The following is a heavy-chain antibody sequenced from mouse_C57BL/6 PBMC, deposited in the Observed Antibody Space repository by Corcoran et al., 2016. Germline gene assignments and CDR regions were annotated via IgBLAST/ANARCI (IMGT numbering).Heavy chain of an antibody. J-gene: IGHJ1*03. D-gene: IGHD2-1*01. CDR2: INPNNGGT. CDR1: GYTFTDYS. CDR3: ARGDGNYWYFDV. V-gene: IGHV1-26*01. Sequence: EVQLQQSGPELVKPGASVKISCKASGYTFTDYSMNWVKQSHGKSLEWIGDINPNNGGTSYNQKFKGKATLTVDKSSSTAYMELRSLTSEDSAVYYCARGDGNYWYFDVWGTGTTVTVSS.